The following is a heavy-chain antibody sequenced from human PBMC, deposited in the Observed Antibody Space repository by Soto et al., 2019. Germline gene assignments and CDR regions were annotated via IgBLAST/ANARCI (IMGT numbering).Heavy chain of an antibody. D-gene: IGHD6-19*01. J-gene: IGHJ4*02. CDR2: ISAYSGNT. Sequence: GASVKVSCKASGYTFTSYGISWVRQAPGQGLEWMGWISAYSGNTNYAQKLQGRVTMTTDTSTSTAYMELRSLRSDDTAVYYCARDAAVAGTWYYFDYWGQGTLVTVSS. V-gene: IGHV1-18*01. CDR1: GYTFTSYG. CDR3: ARDAAVAGTWYYFDY.